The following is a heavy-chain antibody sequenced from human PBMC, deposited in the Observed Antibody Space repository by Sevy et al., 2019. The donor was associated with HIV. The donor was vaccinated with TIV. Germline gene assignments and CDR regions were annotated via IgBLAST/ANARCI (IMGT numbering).Heavy chain of an antibody. CDR1: GFTFSDYY. D-gene: IGHD1-26*01. V-gene: IGHV3-11*01. J-gene: IGHJ4*02. CDR3: ARAGDWEPFFDY. Sequence: GGSLRLSCAVSGFTFSDYYMSWIRQAPGKGLEWLSYISSSGSTIYYADSVKGRFTMSGDNAKNELYLQMGSLRAEDTAFYYCARAGDWEPFFDYWGQGTLVTVSS. CDR2: ISSSGSTI.